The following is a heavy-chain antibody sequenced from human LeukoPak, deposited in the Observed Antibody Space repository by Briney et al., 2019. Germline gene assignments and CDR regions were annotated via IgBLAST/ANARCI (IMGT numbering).Heavy chain of an antibody. D-gene: IGHD1-7*01. CDR2: ISGSGGST. CDR1: GFTFSNYA. Sequence: GGSLRLSCAASGFTFSNYAMSWVRQAPGKGLEWVSAISGSGGSTYYADSVKGRFTISRDNSENTLYLQMNSLRAEDTAVYYCAKDKMELPYYFDYWGQGILVTVSS. CDR3: AKDKMELPYYFDY. J-gene: IGHJ4*02. V-gene: IGHV3-23*01.